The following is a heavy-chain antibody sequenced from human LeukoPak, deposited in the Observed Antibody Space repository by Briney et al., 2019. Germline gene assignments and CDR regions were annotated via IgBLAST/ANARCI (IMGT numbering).Heavy chain of an antibody. CDR2: ICPGDSDT. CDR3: ARARYCSGGSCYAEY. Sequence: GESLKISFQGSGYSFTNYWIGWVRRMPGKGLEWMGIICPGDSDTRYSPSFQGQVIISADKSIGTAYLQWSSLKASDTAMYYCARARYCSGGSCYAEYWGQGTLVTVSS. D-gene: IGHD2-15*01. CDR1: GYSFTNYW. J-gene: IGHJ4*02. V-gene: IGHV5-51*01.